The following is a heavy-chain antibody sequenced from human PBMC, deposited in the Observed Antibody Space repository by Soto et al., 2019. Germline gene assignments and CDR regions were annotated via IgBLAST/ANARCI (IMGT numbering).Heavy chain of an antibody. CDR1: GGSFSGYY. Sequence: QVQLQQWGAGLLKPSETLSLTCAVYGGSFSGYYWSWIRQPPGKGLEWIGEINHSGSTNYNPSLKSRVTISVDTSKNQLSLKLSSVTAADTAVYYCAREARVYDVSWFDPWGQGTLVTVSS. CDR2: INHSGST. V-gene: IGHV4-34*01. J-gene: IGHJ5*02. D-gene: IGHD5-12*01. CDR3: AREARVYDVSWFDP.